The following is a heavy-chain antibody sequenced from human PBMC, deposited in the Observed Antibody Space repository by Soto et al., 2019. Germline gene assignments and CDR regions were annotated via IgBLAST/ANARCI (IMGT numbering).Heavy chain of an antibody. CDR1: GFTFSSYA. J-gene: IGHJ6*02. CDR3: AKEQYSTRLYYYYGMDV. Sequence: LRLSCAASGFTFSSYAISWVLQAPGKGLEWVSAISGSGGSTYYADSVKGRFTISRDNSKNTLYLQMNSLRAEDTAVYYCAKEQYSTRLYYYYGMDVWGQGTTVTVSS. CDR2: ISGSGGST. V-gene: IGHV3-23*01. D-gene: IGHD6-6*01.